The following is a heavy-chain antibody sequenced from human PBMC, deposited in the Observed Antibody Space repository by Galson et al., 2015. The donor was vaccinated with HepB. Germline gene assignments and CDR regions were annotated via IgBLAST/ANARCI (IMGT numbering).Heavy chain of an antibody. D-gene: IGHD3-22*01. CDR2: ISAYNGNT. V-gene: IGHV1-18*04. CDR1: GYTFTSYG. CDR3: ARADYYDSSGYYPY. Sequence: SVKVSCKASGYTFTSYGISWVRQAPGQGLEWMGWISAYNGNTNYAQKLQGRVTMTTDTSTSTAYMELRSLRSDDTAVYYCARADYYDSSGYYPYWGQGTLVTVSS. J-gene: IGHJ4*02.